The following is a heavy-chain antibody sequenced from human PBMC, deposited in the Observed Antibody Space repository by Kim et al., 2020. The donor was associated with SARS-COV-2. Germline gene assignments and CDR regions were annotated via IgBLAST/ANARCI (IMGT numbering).Heavy chain of an antibody. D-gene: IGHD1-26*01. CDR2: ISYDGSNK. V-gene: IGHV3-30*04. CDR1: GFTFSSYA. Sequence: GGSLRLSCAASGFTFSSYAMHWVRQAPGKGLEWVAVISYDGSNKYYADSVKGRFTISRDNSKNTLYLQMNSLRAEDTAVYYCARAGGSYSGSYFDYWGQG. CDR3: ARAGGSYSGSYFDY. J-gene: IGHJ4*02.